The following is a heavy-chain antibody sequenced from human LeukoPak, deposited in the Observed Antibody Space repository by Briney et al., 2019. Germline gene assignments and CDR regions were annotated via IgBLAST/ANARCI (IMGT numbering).Heavy chain of an antibody. J-gene: IGHJ4*02. Sequence: GGSLRLSCAASGVTFSGSAMHWVRQASGKGLEWVGRIRSKANSYATAYAASVKGRFTISRDDSKNTAYLQMNSLKTEDTAVYYCTRPLNYYDSSGYYLDWGQGTLVTVSS. CDR3: TRPLNYYDSSGYYLD. CDR2: IRSKANSYAT. D-gene: IGHD3-22*01. CDR1: GVTFSGSA. V-gene: IGHV3-73*01.